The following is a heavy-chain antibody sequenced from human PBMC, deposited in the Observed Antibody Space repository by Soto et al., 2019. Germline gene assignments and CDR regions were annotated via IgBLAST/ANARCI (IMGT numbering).Heavy chain of an antibody. CDR1: GFTFSSYS. Sequence: PGGSLRLSCAASGFTFSSYSMNWVRQAPGKGLEWVSSISSSSSFIYYADSVKGRFTISRYNAKNSLYLQMNSLRAEDTAVYYCARVPAARTYYYYYYMDVWGKGTTVTVSS. D-gene: IGHD2-2*01. J-gene: IGHJ6*03. CDR2: ISSSSSFI. CDR3: ARVPAARTYYYYYYMDV. V-gene: IGHV3-21*01.